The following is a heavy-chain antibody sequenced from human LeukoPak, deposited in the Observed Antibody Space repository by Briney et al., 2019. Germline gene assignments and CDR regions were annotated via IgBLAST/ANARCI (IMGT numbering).Heavy chain of an antibody. J-gene: IGHJ2*01. V-gene: IGHV4-4*07. D-gene: IGHD5-12*01. Sequence: SETLSLTCTVSGGSISSYYWSWIRQPAGKGLEWIGRIYTSGSTNYNPSLKSRVTMSVDTSKNQFSLELSSVTAADTAVYFCARGYSGSDQFAYWYFDLWGRGTLVTVSS. CDR1: GGSISSYY. CDR2: IYTSGST. CDR3: ARGYSGSDQFAYWYFDL.